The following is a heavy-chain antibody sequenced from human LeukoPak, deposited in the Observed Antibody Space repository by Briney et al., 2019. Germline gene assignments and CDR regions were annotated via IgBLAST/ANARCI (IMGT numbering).Heavy chain of an antibody. CDR2: ISGSGGSA. D-gene: IGHD3-10*01. CDR3: AKCWVSGSYGCYFDY. J-gene: IGHJ4*02. Sequence: GGPLRLSCAASGFTFSSYAMSWVRQAPGKGLEWVSAISGSGGSAYYADSVKGRFTISRDNSKNTLYLQMNSLRAEDTAVYYCAKCWVSGSYGCYFDYWGQGTLVTVSS. CDR1: GFTFSSYA. V-gene: IGHV3-23*01.